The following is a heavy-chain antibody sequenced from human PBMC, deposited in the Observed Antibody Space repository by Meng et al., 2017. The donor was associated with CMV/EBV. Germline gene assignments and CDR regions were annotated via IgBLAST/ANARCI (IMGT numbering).Heavy chain of an antibody. J-gene: IGHJ6*02. Sequence: ASVKVSCKASGYTFTSYDINWVRQATGQGLEWMGWMNPNSGNTGYAQKFQGRVTITRNTSISTAYMELSSLRSEDTAVYYCARDGGGYCSSTSCQDPYYYYGTDVWGQGTTVTVSS. CDR3: ARDGGGYCSSTSCQDPYYYYGTDV. V-gene: IGHV1-8*03. CDR1: GYTFTSYD. D-gene: IGHD2-2*01. CDR2: MNPNSGNT.